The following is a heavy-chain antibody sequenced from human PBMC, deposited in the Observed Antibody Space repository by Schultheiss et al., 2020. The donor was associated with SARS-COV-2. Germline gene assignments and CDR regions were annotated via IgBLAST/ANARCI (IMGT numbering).Heavy chain of an antibody. D-gene: IGHD5-18*01. J-gene: IGHJ6*02. Sequence: SETLSLTCTVSGGSISSGGYYWSWIRQPPGKGLEWIGEINHSGSTNYNPSLKSRVTISVDTSKNQFSLKLSSVTAADTAVYYCARGPRYSYGWRNYYGMDVWGQGTTVTVSS. CDR2: INHSGST. CDR3: ARGPRYSYGWRNYYGMDV. CDR1: GGSISSGGYY. V-gene: IGHV4-39*07.